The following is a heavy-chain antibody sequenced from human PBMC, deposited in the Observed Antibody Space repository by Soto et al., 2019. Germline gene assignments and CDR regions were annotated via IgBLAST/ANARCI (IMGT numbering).Heavy chain of an antibody. CDR1: GYTLTELS. Sequence: QVQLVQSGAEVKKPGASVKVSCKVSGYTLTELSMHWVRQAPGKGLEWMGGFDPEDGETIYAQKFQGRVTMTEDTSTDTAYMELSSLRSEDTAVYYCATPELRYFDWLPLFDSWGQGTLVTVSS. CDR2: FDPEDGET. CDR3: ATPELRYFDWLPLFDS. D-gene: IGHD3-9*01. J-gene: IGHJ4*02. V-gene: IGHV1-24*01.